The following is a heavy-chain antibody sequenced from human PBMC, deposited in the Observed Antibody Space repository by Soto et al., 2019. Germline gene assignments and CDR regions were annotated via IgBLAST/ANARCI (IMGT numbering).Heavy chain of an antibody. D-gene: IGHD5-12*01. V-gene: IGHV4-31*03. CDR3: ARDISGYDQLDH. CDR1: GGSISSGGYY. Sequence: QVQLQESGPGLVKPSQTLSLTCTVSGGSISSGGYYWSWIRQNPGKGLEWIGYIDFSGTTYYNPYLKSRVTMSVDTYKNQFSLQLSSVTDADTAVYYCARDISGYDQLDHWGQGTLVTVSS. CDR2: IDFSGTT. J-gene: IGHJ4*01.